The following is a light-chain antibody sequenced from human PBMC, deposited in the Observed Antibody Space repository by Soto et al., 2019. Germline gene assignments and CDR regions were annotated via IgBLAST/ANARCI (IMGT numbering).Light chain of an antibody. Sequence: SYELTQPPSVSVAPGKTASITCRGNNIGGKSVHWYQHKPGQAPVLVIYFDSDRPSGIPERLSGSNSGNTATLTISRVEAGDEADYDCNVWDSLTDDWVFGGGTKLTVL. CDR1: NIGGKS. V-gene: IGLV3-21*04. CDR2: FDS. J-gene: IGLJ3*02. CDR3: NVWDSLTDDWV.